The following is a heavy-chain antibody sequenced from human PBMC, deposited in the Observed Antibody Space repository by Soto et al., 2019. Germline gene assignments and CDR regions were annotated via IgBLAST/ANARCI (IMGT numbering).Heavy chain of an antibody. J-gene: IGHJ6*02. CDR2: ISYDGSNK. CDR1: GFTFSSYA. V-gene: IGHV3-30-3*01. CDR3: ARDRSGESGYYYYYYGMDV. Sequence: GGSLRLSCAASGFTFSSYAMHWVRQAPGKGLEWVAVISYDGSNKYYADSVKGRFTISRDNSKNTLYLQMNSLRAEDTAVYYCARDRSGESGYYYYYYGMDVWGQGTTVTVSS. D-gene: IGHD3-10*01.